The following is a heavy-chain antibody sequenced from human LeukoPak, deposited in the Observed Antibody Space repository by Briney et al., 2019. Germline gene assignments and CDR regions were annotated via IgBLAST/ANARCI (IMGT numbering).Heavy chain of an antibody. Sequence: GGSLTLSCAASGFAFSSYGMHWVRQAPGKGLEWVAVMSYDGSNKYYADSVKGRFTISRDNSKNTLYVQMNYLRTEDTAVYYCAKGSGSYGERAGYDIWGQGTRVTVSS. CDR1: GFAFSSYG. D-gene: IGHD1-26*01. CDR3: AKGSGSYGERAGYDI. V-gene: IGHV3-30*18. CDR2: MSYDGSNK. J-gene: IGHJ3*02.